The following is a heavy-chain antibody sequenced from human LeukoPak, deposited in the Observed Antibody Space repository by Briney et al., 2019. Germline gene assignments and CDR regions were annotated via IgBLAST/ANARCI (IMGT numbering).Heavy chain of an antibody. Sequence: ASVKVSCKASGYTFTNNFMHWVRQAPGQGLEWMGWINPNSGGTNYAQKFQGRVTMTRDTSISTAYMELSRLRSDDTAVYYCARGGPAYYYDSSGYYYNAWGQGTLVTVSS. V-gene: IGHV1-2*02. CDR2: INPNSGGT. J-gene: IGHJ4*02. CDR1: GYTFTNNF. CDR3: ARGGPAYYYDSSGYYYNA. D-gene: IGHD3-22*01.